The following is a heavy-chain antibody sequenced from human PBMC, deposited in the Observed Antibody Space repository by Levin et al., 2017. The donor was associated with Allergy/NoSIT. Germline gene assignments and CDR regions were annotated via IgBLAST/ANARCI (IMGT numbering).Heavy chain of an antibody. CDR3: GSSIDCSRADCYDSVA. D-gene: IGHD2-2*01. CDR1: GVSVSNND. V-gene: IGHV3-53*01. J-gene: IGHJ5*02. CDR2: MYSDDRT. Sequence: RAGGSLRLSCAGSGVSVSNNDMSWVRQPPGKGLEWVSFMYSDDRTYYADSVKGRFTASRDNSKNTLYLQMNSLRAEDTAVYYCGSSIDCSRADCYDSVAWGQGILVTVSS.